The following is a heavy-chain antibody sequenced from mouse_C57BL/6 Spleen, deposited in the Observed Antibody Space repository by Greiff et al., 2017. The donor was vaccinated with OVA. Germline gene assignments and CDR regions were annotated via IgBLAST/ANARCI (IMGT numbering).Heavy chain of an antibody. CDR3: ASARYGKGVLDY. CDR1: GYSFTDYN. Sequence: EVQLKESGPELVKPGASVKISCKASGYSFTDYNMNWVKQSNGKSLEWIGVINPNYGTTSYNQKFKGQATLTVDQSSSTAYMQLNSLTSEDSAVYYCASARYGKGVLDYWGQGTSVTVSS. D-gene: IGHD1-3*01. J-gene: IGHJ4*01. CDR2: INPNYGTT. V-gene: IGHV1-39*01.